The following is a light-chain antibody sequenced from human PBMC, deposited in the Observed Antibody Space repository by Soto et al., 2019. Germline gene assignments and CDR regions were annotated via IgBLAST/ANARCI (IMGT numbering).Light chain of an antibody. CDR2: DVS. CDR3: SSYTSSSTLI. V-gene: IGLV2-14*03. J-gene: IGLJ2*01. Sequence: QSALTQPASVSGSPGQSITISCTGTGSDVGGYEYVSWYQHHPGKAPKLMIFDVSTRPSGISIRFSGSKSGNTASLTISGLQAEDEADFYCSSYTSSSTLIFGGGTKLTVL. CDR1: GSDVGGYEY.